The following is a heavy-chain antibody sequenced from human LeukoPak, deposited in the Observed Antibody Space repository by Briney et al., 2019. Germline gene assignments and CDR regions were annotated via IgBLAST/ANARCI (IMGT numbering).Heavy chain of an antibody. J-gene: IGHJ4*02. V-gene: IGHV4-59*01. D-gene: IGHD4-4*01. CDR2: IYYSGST. Sequence: PSETLSLTCTVSGGSISSYYWSWIRQPPGKGLEWIGYIYYSGSTNYNPSLKSRVTISVDTSKNQFSLKLSSVTAADTAVYYCARGGAYRSQYYFDYWGQGTLVTVSS. CDR3: ARGGAYRSQYYFDY. CDR1: GGSISSYY.